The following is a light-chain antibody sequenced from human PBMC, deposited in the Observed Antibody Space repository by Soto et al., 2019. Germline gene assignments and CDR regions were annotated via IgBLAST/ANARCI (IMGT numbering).Light chain of an antibody. V-gene: IGKV3-20*01. CDR2: AAS. Sequence: EVVLTQSPGTLSLSPGERATLSCRAGQSVSGNYLACYQHQRGQAPRLLIYAASREATGIPGRFSGSGSGTDFTSTISRLEHEDFAAYYCQQYGSTLGTFGQGTRVEIK. CDR3: QQYGSTLGT. CDR1: QSVSGNY. J-gene: IGKJ1*01.